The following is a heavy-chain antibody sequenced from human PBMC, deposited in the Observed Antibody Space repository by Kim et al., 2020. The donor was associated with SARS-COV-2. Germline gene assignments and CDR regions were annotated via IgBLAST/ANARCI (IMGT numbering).Heavy chain of an antibody. J-gene: IGHJ3*02. D-gene: IGHD3-22*01. CDR2: IYYSGST. CDR3: AREGGGALITMMPHAFDI. Sequence: SETLSLTCTVSGGSISSGGYYWSWIRQHPGKGLEWIGYIYYSGSTYYNPSLKSRVTISVDTSKNQFSLKLSSVTAADTAVYYCAREGGGALITMMPHAFDIWGQGTMVTVSS. V-gene: IGHV4-31*03. CDR1: GGSISSGGYY.